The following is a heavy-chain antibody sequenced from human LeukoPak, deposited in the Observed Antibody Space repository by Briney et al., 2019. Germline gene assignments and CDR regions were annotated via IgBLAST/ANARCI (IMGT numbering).Heavy chain of an antibody. D-gene: IGHD3-22*01. CDR2: ISGSGGST. CDR1: GFTFSTYA. Sequence: PGGSLRLSCAASGFTFSTYAMSWVRQAPGKGLEWVSAISGSGGSTYYADSVEGRFTISRDNSKNTLYLQMNSLRAEDTAVYYCAKDGGTYYYDTSGSNPGYWGQGTVGTVSS. J-gene: IGHJ4*02. CDR3: AKDGGTYYYDTSGSNPGY. V-gene: IGHV3-23*01.